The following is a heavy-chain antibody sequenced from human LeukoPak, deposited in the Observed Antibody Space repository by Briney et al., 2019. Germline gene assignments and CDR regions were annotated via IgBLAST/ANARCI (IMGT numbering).Heavy chain of an antibody. CDR1: GGTFSSYA. CDR2: IIPIFGTA. J-gene: IGHJ4*02. D-gene: IGHD1-26*01. Sequence: ASVKVSCKASGGTFSSYAISWVRQAPGQGLEWMGGIIPIFGTANYAQKFQGRVTITTDESTSTAYMELSSLRSEDTAVYYCASSYSGTNHLDYWGQGTLVTVSS. CDR3: ASSYSGTNHLDY. V-gene: IGHV1-69*05.